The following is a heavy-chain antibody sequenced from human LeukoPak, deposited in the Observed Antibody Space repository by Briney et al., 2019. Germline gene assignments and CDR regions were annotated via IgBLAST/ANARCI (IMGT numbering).Heavy chain of an antibody. J-gene: IGHJ6*03. CDR3: ARGAGHMDV. Sequence: GASVKVSCKAPGGTFSSYAISWVRQAPGLGLEWMGGIIPIFGTANYAQKFQGRVTITTDESTSTAYMELSSLRSEDTAVYYCARGAGHMDVWGKGTTVTVSS. CDR1: GGTFSSYA. V-gene: IGHV1-69*05. CDR2: IIPIFGTA.